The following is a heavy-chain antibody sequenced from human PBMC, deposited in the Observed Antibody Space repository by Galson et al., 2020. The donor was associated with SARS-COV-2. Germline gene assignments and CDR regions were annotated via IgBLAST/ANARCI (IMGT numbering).Heavy chain of an antibody. V-gene: IGHV3-74*01. CDR2: INTYGNST. Sequence: GESLKISCAASGFSFSDYWMHWVRQAPGKGQVWVSRINTYGNSTNYADSVRGRFTVSRDNAKNMLYLQMNSLRAEDTAVYYCVRHSSGDYWGQGTLVTVSS. CDR1: GFSFSDYW. J-gene: IGHJ4*02. CDR3: VRHSSGDY. D-gene: IGHD3-22*01.